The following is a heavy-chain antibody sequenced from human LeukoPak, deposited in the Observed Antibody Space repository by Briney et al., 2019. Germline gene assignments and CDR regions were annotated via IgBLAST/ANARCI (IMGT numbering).Heavy chain of an antibody. CDR2: IWYDGSNK. D-gene: IGHD2-15*01. CDR1: GFTFSSYG. V-gene: IGHV3-33*01. J-gene: IGHJ4*02. CDR3: AREYCSGGSCYGGDLFDY. Sequence: PGRPLRLSCAASGFTFSSYGMHWVRQAPGKGLEWVAVIWYDGSNKYYADSVKGRFTISRDNSKNTLYLQMNSLRAEDTAVYYCAREYCSGGSCYGGDLFDYWGQGTLVTVSS.